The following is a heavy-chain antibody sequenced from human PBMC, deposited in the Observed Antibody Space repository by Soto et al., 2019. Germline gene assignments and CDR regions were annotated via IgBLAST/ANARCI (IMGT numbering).Heavy chain of an antibody. V-gene: IGHV6-1*01. CDR1: GDSVSTNTAT. J-gene: IGHJ6*02. CDR2: TYYRSKWYN. D-gene: IGHD5-18*01. Sequence: SQTLSLTCAISGDSVSTNTATWDWIRQSPSRGLEWLGRTYYRSKWYNDYAVSVKSRITINPDTSKNQFSLQLNSVTPEDTAVYYCARVRIQLWLDYYYYGMDVWGQGTTVTVSS. CDR3: ARVRIQLWLDYYYYGMDV.